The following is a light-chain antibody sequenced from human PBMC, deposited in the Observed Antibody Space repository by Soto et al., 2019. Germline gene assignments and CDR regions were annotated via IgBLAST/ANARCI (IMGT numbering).Light chain of an antibody. Sequence: EIVLTQSPATLSVSLGASATLSCRASQSVSLSLAWFQMRPGQPPRLLIYGASTRATDIPARFSGSGSGTDFTLTISSLQSEDFAVYFCQQYHIRPSWTFGQGTKVELK. CDR1: QSVSLS. CDR3: QQYHIRPSWT. CDR2: GAS. V-gene: IGKV3-15*01. J-gene: IGKJ1*01.